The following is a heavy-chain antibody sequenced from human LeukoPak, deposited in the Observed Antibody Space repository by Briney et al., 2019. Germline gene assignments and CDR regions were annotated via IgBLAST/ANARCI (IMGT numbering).Heavy chain of an antibody. D-gene: IGHD5-12*01. CDR3: ARGGRDIVATINDY. CDR1: GGSFSGYY. J-gene: IGHJ4*02. CDR2: INHSGST. Sequence: SGTLSLTCAVYGGSFSGYYWSWISQPPGKGLEWIGEINHSGSTNYNPSLKSRVTISVDTSKNQFSLKLSSVTAADTAVYYCARGGRDIVATINDYWGQGTLVTVSS. V-gene: IGHV4-34*01.